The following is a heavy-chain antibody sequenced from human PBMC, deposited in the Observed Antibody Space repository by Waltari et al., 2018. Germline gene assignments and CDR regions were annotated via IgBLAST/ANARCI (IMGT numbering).Heavy chain of an antibody. V-gene: IGHV4-38-2*02. CDR3: ARDVEGDGVLYGSPRRFDY. J-gene: IGHJ4*02. CDR1: NFYISNGYY. CDR2: MYYRGTT. D-gene: IGHD3-10*01. Sequence: QVQLQESGPGLVKPSETLSLTCAVSNFYISNGYYWGWIRQPPGKGLEWIGSMYYRGTTYYNPSLKCRVTISVDTSKNNLFLNLNSVTAADTAVDYCARDVEGDGVLYGSPRRFDYWGQGILVTVSS.